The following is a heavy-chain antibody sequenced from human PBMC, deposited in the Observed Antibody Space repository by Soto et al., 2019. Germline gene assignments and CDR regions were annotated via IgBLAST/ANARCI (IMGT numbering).Heavy chain of an antibody. CDR2: IYYSGST. D-gene: IGHD2-15*01. Sequence: SETLSLTCTVSGGSISSYYWSWIRQPPGKGLEWIGYIYYSGSTNYNPSLKSRVTISVDTSKNQFSLKLSSVTAADTAVYYCARLGRGRYCSGGSCYFDYWGQGTLVTVSS. CDR1: GGSISSYY. CDR3: ARLGRGRYCSGGSCYFDY. V-gene: IGHV4-59*01. J-gene: IGHJ4*02.